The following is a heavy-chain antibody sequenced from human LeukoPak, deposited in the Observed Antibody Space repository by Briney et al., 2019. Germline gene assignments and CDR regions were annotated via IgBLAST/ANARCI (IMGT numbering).Heavy chain of an antibody. CDR2: INCNGGST. CDR1: GFTFDDSV. D-gene: IGHD3-16*02. J-gene: IGHJ4*02. V-gene: IGHV3-20*04. CDR3: ARDWFTRLGELSPDRAFDY. Sequence: GGSLRLSCAASGFTFDDSVMSWVRQAPGKGLEWGCGINCNGGSTGYADSGKGRFTISRDNATNSLYLQMNSLRAEDTAFYYCARDWFTRLGELSPDRAFDYWGQGTLVTVSS.